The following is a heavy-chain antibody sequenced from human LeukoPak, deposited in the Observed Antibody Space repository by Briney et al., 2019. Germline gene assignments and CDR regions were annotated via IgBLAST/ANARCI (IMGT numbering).Heavy chain of an antibody. D-gene: IGHD3-9*01. V-gene: IGHV4-59*01. Sequence: SETLSLTCTVSGGSISSYYWSWIRQPPGKGLEWIGYIYYSESTNYNPSLKSRVTISVDTSKNQFSLKLSSVTAADTAVYYCARSTYDILTGYQNYFDYWGQGTLVTVSS. CDR1: GGSISSYY. CDR3: ARSTYDILTGYQNYFDY. CDR2: IYYSEST. J-gene: IGHJ4*02.